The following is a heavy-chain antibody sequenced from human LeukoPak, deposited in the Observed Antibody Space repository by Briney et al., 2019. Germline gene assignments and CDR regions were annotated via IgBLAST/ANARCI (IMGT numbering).Heavy chain of an antibody. CDR3: AHSHPAIITTVNRYFDY. V-gene: IGHV2-5*01. CDR2: IYWNGDK. D-gene: IGHD1-1*01. J-gene: IGHJ4*02. CDR1: GMSLSATGVA. Sequence: GSCATLVKPTEAFTLTCSFSGMSLSATGVAVGWMRQPPGKAREWLALIYWNGDKRYSPSLKSRLTISKDTSKDQVVLAMSNMDRGDTGTYYCAHSHPAIITTVNRYFDYWGQGTLVTVSS.